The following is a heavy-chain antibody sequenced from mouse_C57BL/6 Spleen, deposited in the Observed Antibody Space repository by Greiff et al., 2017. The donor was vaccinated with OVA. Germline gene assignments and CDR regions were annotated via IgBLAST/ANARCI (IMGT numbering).Heavy chain of an antibody. J-gene: IGHJ1*03. Sequence: VKLQESGPGLVQPSQSLSITCTVSGFSLTSYGVHWVRQSPGKGLEWLGVIWRGGSTDYNAAFMSRLSITKDNSKSQVFFKMNSLQADDTAIYYCAKTGDYDGEVWYFDVWGTGTTVTVSS. CDR2: IWRGGST. CDR1: GFSLTSYG. CDR3: AKTGDYDGEVWYFDV. D-gene: IGHD2-4*01. V-gene: IGHV2-5*01.